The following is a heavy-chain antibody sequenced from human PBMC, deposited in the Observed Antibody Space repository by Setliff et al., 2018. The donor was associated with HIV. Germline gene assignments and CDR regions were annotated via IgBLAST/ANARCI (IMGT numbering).Heavy chain of an antibody. Sequence: SETLSLTCNVSGGSISSSSYYWGWIRQPPGKGLEGIGSFHSSGSTSYNPYLRSRVTVSVDTSKNHFSLKLTSVTAADTAAYYCAGPLTTPSNFWGDAFAIWGQGTMVTVSS. CDR1: GGSISSSSYY. D-gene: IGHD3-3*01. CDR2: FHSSGST. V-gene: IGHV4-39*02. J-gene: IGHJ3*02. CDR3: AGPLTTPSNFWGDAFAI.